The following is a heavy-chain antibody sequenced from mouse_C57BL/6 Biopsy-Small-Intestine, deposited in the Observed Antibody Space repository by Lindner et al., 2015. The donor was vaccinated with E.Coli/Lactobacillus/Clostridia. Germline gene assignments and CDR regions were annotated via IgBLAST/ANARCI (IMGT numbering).Heavy chain of an antibody. CDR3: ARDRGLMGGYDAFDM. D-gene: IGHD2-3*01. V-gene: IGHV1-19*01. CDR1: GYSFTGYY. J-gene: IGHJ3*02. CDR2: INPFSGGT. Sequence: SVKVSCKTSGYSFTGYYIHWVRQAPGQGLEWMGWINPFSGGTNSAQKFQGRVTMTRDRSNTTAYMELASLRSDDAAVYYCARDRGLMGGYDAFDMWGQGTMVTVSS.